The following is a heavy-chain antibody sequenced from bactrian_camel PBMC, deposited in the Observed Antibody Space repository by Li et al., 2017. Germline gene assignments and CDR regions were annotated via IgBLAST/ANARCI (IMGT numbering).Heavy chain of an antibody. Sequence: HVQLVESGGGSMQAGGSLRLSCAGSSSTYCMGWFRQAPGRGREGVAAIESDGTTSLADSVKGRFTISQDKAKNILNLQMINLKPEDTAMYYCAAGPSSWGGSWNLVALYEPGYNYWGQGTQVTVS. CDR3: AAGPSSWGGSWNLVALYEPGYNY. CDR2: IESDGTT. V-gene: IGHV3S53*01. J-gene: IGHJ4*01. CDR1: SSTYC. D-gene: IGHD6*01.